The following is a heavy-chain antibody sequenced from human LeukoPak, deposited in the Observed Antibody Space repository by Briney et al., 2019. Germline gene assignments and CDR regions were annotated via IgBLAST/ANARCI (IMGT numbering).Heavy chain of an antibody. D-gene: IGHD3-10*01. J-gene: IGHJ4*02. CDR2: IYSGGST. CDR1: GFTVSSNY. V-gene: IGHV3-53*01. Sequence: GGSLRLSCAASGFTVSSNYMGWVRQAPGKGLEWVSVIYSGGSTYYADSVKGRFTISRDNSKNTLYLQMNSLRAEDTAVYYCARAGAYYYGSGSYYFDYWGQGTLVTVSS. CDR3: ARAGAYYYGSGSYYFDY.